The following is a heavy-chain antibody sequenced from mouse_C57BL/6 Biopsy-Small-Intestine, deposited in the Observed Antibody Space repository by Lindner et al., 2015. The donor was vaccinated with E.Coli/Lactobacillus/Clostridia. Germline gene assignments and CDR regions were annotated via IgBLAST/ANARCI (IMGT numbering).Heavy chain of an antibody. CDR3: TRSDYWYLDV. CDR1: GYVFSGSW. J-gene: IGHJ1*03. CDR2: IFPGDGDP. Sequence: VQLQESGPELVKPGASVKISCKASGYVFSGSWMNWVKQRPGKGLEWIGRIFPGDGDPTYNEKFTSKATLTFDTSSSTAYMQLSRLTSEDSAVYYCTRSDYWYLDVWGTGTTVTVSS. V-gene: IGHV1-82*01.